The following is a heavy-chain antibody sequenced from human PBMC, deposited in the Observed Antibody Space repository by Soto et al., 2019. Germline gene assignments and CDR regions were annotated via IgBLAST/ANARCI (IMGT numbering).Heavy chain of an antibody. D-gene: IGHD6-13*01. CDR3: ARQIGYSSSWFSY. CDR2: IYYSGST. Sequence: QLQLQESGPGLVKPSETLSLTCTVSGGSISSSSYYWGWIRQPPGKGLEWIGSIYYSGSTYYNPSLKSRVTISVDTSKNPFSLKLSSVTASDTAVYYWARQIGYSSSWFSYWGQGTLVTVSS. CDR1: GGSISSSSYY. V-gene: IGHV4-39*01. J-gene: IGHJ4*02.